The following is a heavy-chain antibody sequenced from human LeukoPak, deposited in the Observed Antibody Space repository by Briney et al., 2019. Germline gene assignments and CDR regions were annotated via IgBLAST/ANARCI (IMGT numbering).Heavy chain of an antibody. J-gene: IGHJ4*02. CDR3: ATGSHVRVYDSNPYYGHY. CDR1: GYTFTSYA. D-gene: IGHD3-22*01. V-gene: IGHV1-46*04. CDR2: INPSAGST. Sequence: ASVKVSCKASGYTFTSYAMNWVRQAPGQGLEWMGIINPSAGSTYYAQKLQGRVTMTRDMSTSTVYMELSSLRSEDTALYYCATGSHVRVYDSNPYYGHYWGQGTLVTVSS.